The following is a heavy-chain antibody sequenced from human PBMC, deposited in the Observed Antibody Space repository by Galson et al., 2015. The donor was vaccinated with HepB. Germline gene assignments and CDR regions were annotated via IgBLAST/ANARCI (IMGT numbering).Heavy chain of an antibody. CDR2: IRSKANSYAT. Sequence: SLRLSCAASGFTFSGSAMHWVRQASGKGLEWVGRIRSKANSYATAYAASVKGRFTISRDDSKNTAYLQMNSLKTEDTAVYYCTRDIVATRQIPGNYGMDVWGQGTTVTVSS. CDR3: TRDIVATRQIPGNYGMDV. V-gene: IGHV3-73*01. J-gene: IGHJ6*02. D-gene: IGHD5-12*01. CDR1: GFTFSGSA.